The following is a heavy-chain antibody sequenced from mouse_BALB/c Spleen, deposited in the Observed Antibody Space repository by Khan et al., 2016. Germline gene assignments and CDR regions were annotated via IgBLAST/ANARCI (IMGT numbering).Heavy chain of an antibody. V-gene: IGHV3-2*02. CDR2: IDSSGST. Sequence: EVKLEESGPGLVKPSQSLSLTCTVTGYSITSDYAWNWIRQFPGNKLEWMGYIDSSGSTTYNPSLKSRVTITQYTSKNQIFLQLNSVTTEDTATYDCATPYYLFVYWGQGTLVTVSA. D-gene: IGHD1-1*02. J-gene: IGHJ3*01. CDR3: ATPYYLFVY. CDR1: GYSITSDYA.